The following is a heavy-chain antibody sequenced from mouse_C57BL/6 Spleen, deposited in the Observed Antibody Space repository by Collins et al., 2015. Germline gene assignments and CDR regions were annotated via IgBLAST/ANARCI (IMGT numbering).Heavy chain of an antibody. D-gene: IGHD1-1*01. CDR3: AREDYYGSSQFPY. CDR1: GFTFSDYG. Sequence: ASGFTFSDYGVHWVRQTPEKGLEWVASISSGSSTIYYADTVKGRFTISRDNAKNTLFLQMTSLRSEDTAMYYCAREDYYGSSQFPYWGRGTLVTVSA. J-gene: IGHJ3*01. CDR2: ISSGSSTI. V-gene: IGHV5-17*01.